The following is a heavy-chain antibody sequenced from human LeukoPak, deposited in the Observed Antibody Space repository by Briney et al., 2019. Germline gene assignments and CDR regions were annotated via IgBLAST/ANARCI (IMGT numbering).Heavy chain of an antibody. V-gene: IGHV4-59*08. J-gene: IGHJ4*02. CDR1: GYSMRSYY. CDR3: ARHLDYDSGGYFYPYFDD. D-gene: IGHD3-22*01. Sequence: SETVSLTCNVSGYSMRSYYWSWLRQPPGKGLEWIAYFSHSGTTNYNPSLKSRVIISVDTSNHQFSLTLRPVTAADTAVYYCARHLDYDSGGYFYPYFDDWGQGTLVTVSS. CDR2: FSHSGTT.